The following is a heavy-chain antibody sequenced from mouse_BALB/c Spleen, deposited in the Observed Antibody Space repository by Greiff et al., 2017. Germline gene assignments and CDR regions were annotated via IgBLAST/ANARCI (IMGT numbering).Heavy chain of an antibody. Sequence: EVMLVESGGGLVKPGGSLKLSCAASGFTFSSYAMSWVRQTPEKRLEWVATISSGGSYTYYPDSVKGRFTISRDNAKNTLYLQMSSLRSEDTAMYYCARQRGNYYAMDYWGQGTSVTVSS. CDR2: ISSGGSYT. J-gene: IGHJ4*01. CDR1: GFTFSSYA. D-gene: IGHD2-1*01. CDR3: ARQRGNYYAMDY. V-gene: IGHV5-9-3*01.